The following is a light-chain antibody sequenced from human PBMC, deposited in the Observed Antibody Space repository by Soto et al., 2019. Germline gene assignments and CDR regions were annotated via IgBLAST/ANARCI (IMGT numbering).Light chain of an antibody. Sequence: NFMLTQPHSVSESPGKTVTISCTRSSGSIASNYVQWYQQRPGSAPTSVIYDDNRRPSGVPDRFSGSIDSSSNSASLTISGLKTEDEADYYCNSYAGSKTFGVFGGGTKVTVL. CDR1: SGSIASNY. J-gene: IGLJ2*01. CDR3: NSYAGSKTFGV. CDR2: DDN. V-gene: IGLV6-57*04.